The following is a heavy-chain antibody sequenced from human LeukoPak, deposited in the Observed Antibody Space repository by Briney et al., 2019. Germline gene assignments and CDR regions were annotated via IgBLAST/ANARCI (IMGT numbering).Heavy chain of an antibody. V-gene: IGHV1-46*01. CDR3: ARDSAYCGGDCYSTFDY. CDR1: GYTFTSYY. D-gene: IGHD2-21*02. J-gene: IGHJ4*02. CDR2: INPSGGST. Sequence: ASVKVSCKASGYTFTSYYMHWVRQAPGQGLEWMGIINPSGGSTSYAQKFQGRVTMTRDTSTSTVYMELSSPRSEDTAVYYCARDSAYCGGDCYSTFDYWGQGTLVTVSS.